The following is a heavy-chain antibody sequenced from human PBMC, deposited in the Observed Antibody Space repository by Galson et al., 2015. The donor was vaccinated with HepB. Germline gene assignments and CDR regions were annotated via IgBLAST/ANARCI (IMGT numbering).Heavy chain of an antibody. Sequence: LTCTVSGGSISSSSYYWGWLRQPPGKGLEWIGSFYYTGNTHYNPSLKSRVTISGDTSKNQFSMKLNSVTATDTAVYYCARHESESKTYAADNWGQGTLVTVSS. V-gene: IGHV4-39*01. CDR2: FYYTGNT. D-gene: IGHD2-2*01. J-gene: IGHJ4*02. CDR1: GGSISSSSYY. CDR3: ARHESESKTYAADN.